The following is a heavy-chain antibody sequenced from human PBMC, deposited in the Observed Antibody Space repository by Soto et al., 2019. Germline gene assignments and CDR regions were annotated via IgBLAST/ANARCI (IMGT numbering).Heavy chain of an antibody. V-gene: IGHV3-30-3*01. CDR2: ISYDGSNK. J-gene: IGHJ6*03. CDR1: GFTFSSYA. Sequence: QVQLVESGGGVVQPGRSLRLSCAASGFTFSSYAMHWVRQAPGKGLEWVAVISYDGSNKYYADSVKGRFTISRDNSKNTLYLQMNSLRAEDTAVYYCASNMEDDFWSGYHLMDVW. CDR3: ASNMEDDFWSGYHLMDV. D-gene: IGHD3-3*01.